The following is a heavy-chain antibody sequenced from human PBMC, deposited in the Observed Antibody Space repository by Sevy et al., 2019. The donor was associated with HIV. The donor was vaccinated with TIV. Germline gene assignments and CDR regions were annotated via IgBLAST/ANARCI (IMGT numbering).Heavy chain of an antibody. CDR1: GGSISSGGHS. CDR3: AREVGFGAFDI. D-gene: IGHD3-16*01. Sequence: SETLSLTCAVSGGSISSGGHSWSWIRQPPGKGLEWIGYIYHSGSTYYNPSLKSRVTISVDRSKNQFSLKLSSVTAADTAVYYCAREVGFGAFDIWGQGTMVTVSS. CDR2: IYHSGST. V-gene: IGHV4-30-2*01. J-gene: IGHJ3*02.